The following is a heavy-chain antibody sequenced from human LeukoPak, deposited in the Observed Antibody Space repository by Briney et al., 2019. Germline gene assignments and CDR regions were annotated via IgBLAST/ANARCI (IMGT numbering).Heavy chain of an antibody. J-gene: IGHJ4*02. Sequence: GGSLRLSCAASGFTFSSYAKHWVRQAPGKGLEWVAVISYDGSNKYYADSVKGRFTISRDNSKNTVYLQMNSLRAEDTAVYSCARGNYLDSTTYYEEFDYWGQGTLVTVSS. CDR2: ISYDGSNK. V-gene: IGHV3-30-3*01. D-gene: IGHD2/OR15-2a*01. CDR3: ARGNYLDSTTYYEEFDY. CDR1: GFTFSSYA.